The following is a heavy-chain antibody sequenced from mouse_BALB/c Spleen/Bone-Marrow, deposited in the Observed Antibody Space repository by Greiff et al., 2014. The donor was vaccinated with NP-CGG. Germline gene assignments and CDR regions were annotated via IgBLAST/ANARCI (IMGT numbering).Heavy chain of an antibody. CDR3: ARMHYYGYVAY. V-gene: IGHV4-1*02. D-gene: IGHD1-2*01. CDR2: INPDSSTI. CDR1: GFDFSRYW. J-gene: IGHJ3*01. Sequence: EVQLQQSGGGLVQPGGSLKLSCAASGFDFSRYWMSWVRQAPGKGLEWIGEINPDSSTINYTPSLKDKFIISRDNAKNTLYLQMSKVRSEDTALYYCARMHYYGYVAYWGQGTLVTVSA.